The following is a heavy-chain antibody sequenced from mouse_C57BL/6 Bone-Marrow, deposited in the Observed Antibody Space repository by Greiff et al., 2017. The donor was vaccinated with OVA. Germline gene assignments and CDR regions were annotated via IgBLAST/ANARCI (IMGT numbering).Heavy chain of an antibody. CDR1: GFTFSDYY. Sequence: EVKVVESGGGLVQPGGSLKLSCAASGFTFSDYYMYWVRQTPEKRLEWVAYISNGGGSTYYPDTVKGRFTISRDNAKNTLYLQMSRLKSEDTAMYYCARHAMVTTYFDYWGQGTTLTVSS. D-gene: IGHD2-1*01. J-gene: IGHJ2*01. CDR3: ARHAMVTTYFDY. CDR2: ISNGGGST. V-gene: IGHV5-12*01.